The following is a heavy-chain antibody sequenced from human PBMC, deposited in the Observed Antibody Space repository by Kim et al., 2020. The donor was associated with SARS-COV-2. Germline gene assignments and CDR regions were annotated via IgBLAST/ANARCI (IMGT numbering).Heavy chain of an antibody. CDR1: GFTFSSYA. J-gene: IGHJ6*02. Sequence: GGSLRLSCAASGFTFSSYAMSWVRQAPGKGLEWVSAISGSGGSTYYADSVKGRFTISRDNPKNTLYLQMNSLRAEDTAVYYCAKAPPLAVASYYYYYGMDVWGQGTTVTVSS. D-gene: IGHD6-19*01. V-gene: IGHV3-23*01. CDR2: ISGSGGST. CDR3: AKAPPLAVASYYYYYGMDV.